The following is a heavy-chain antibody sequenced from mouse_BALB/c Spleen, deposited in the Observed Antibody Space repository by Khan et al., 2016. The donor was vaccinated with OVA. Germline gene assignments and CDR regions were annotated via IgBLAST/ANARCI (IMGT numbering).Heavy chain of an antibody. V-gene: IGHV3-2*02. CDR1: GYSITSGYG. Sequence: EVKLEESGPGLVKPAQSLSLTGTVIGYSITSGYGWNWIRQFSGNNLEWMGYISYSGSTNYNPSLKSLIPITRDTTKNQFFLQLNSVTTEDTGNYYWARTARKKYWGQGTTLSLSS. CDR3: ARTARKKY. CDR2: ISYSGST. J-gene: IGHJ2*01. D-gene: IGHD1-2*01.